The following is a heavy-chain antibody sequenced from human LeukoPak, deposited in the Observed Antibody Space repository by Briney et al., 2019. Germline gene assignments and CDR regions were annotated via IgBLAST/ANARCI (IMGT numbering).Heavy chain of an antibody. J-gene: IGHJ4*02. V-gene: IGHV1-69*05. CDR2: IIPIFGTA. D-gene: IGHD3-10*01. CDR3: VSWDFDRPSGVDY. Sequence: SVKVSCKASGGTFSSYAISWVRRAPGQGLEWMGGIIPIFGTANYAQKFQGRVTITTDESTSTAYMELSSLRSEDTAVYYCVSWDFDRPSGVDYWGQGTLVTVSS. CDR1: GGTFSSYA.